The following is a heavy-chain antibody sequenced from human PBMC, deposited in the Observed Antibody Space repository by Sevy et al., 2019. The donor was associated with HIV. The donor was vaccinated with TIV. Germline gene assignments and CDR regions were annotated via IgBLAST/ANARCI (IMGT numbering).Heavy chain of an antibody. D-gene: IGHD3-3*01. CDR3: AKDLSLIAIFGVVRSGGLDY. V-gene: IGHV3-30*18. Sequence: GGSLRLSCAASGFTFSSYGMHWVRQAPGKGLEWVAVISYDGSNKYYADSVKGRFTISRDNSKNTLYLQMNSLRAEDTAVYYCAKDLSLIAIFGVVRSGGLDYWGQGTLVTVSS. J-gene: IGHJ4*02. CDR1: GFTFSSYG. CDR2: ISYDGSNK.